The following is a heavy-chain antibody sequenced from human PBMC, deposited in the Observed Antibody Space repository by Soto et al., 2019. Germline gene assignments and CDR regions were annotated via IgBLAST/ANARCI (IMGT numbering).Heavy chain of an antibody. CDR2: INPSGGST. V-gene: IGHV1-46*01. CDR3: ARDISTGWDY. Sequence: QVQLVQSGAEVKKPGASVKVSCKASGYTFTIYYMHWVRQAPGQGLEWMGIINPSGGSTTYAEKFQGRLALTRDTSTSTVYMDLSSLRSEDTAVHYCARDISTGWDYWGQGTLVTVSS. D-gene: IGHD6-19*01. CDR1: GYTFTIYY. J-gene: IGHJ4*02.